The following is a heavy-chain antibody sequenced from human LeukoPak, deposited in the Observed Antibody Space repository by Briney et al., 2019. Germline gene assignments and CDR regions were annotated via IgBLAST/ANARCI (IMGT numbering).Heavy chain of an antibody. V-gene: IGHV3-30*04. D-gene: IGHD3-16*01. CDR1: GFTFSNYA. CDR2: ISYDGSSK. Sequence: PGGSLRLSCAASGFTFSNYAMHWVRQAPGKGLEWVAIISYDGSSKYYADSVKGRFTISRDSSKNTLDLQMSSLRAEDTAVYYCARDLRGGFDYWGQGTLVTVSS. CDR3: ARDLRGGFDY. J-gene: IGHJ4*02.